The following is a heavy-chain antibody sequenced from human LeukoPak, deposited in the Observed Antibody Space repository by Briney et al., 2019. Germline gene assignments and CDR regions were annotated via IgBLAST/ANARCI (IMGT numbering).Heavy chain of an antibody. Sequence: SETLSLTCTVSGGSISSYYWSWLRQPPGKGLEWIGYIYYSGSTNYNPSLKSRVTISIDTSKNQFSLNLSSVTAADTAVYYCARYSGNHPVDYWGQGTLVTVSS. CDR1: GGSISSYY. CDR2: IYYSGST. D-gene: IGHD1-26*01. CDR3: ARYSGNHPVDY. V-gene: IGHV4-59*08. J-gene: IGHJ4*02.